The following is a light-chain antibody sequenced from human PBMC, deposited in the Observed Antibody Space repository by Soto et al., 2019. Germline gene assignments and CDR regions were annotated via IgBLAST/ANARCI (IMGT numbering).Light chain of an antibody. V-gene: IGLV1-44*01. Sequence: QSVLTQPPSASGTPGQRVTISCSGRSSNMGSNNVNWYQQLPGAAPKLLIYSKDQRPSGVPDRFSGSKSGTSASLAISGLQSEDEADYYCAAWDDSLNGVVFGGGTKVTGL. J-gene: IGLJ2*01. CDR2: SKD. CDR3: AAWDDSLNGVV. CDR1: SSNMGSNN.